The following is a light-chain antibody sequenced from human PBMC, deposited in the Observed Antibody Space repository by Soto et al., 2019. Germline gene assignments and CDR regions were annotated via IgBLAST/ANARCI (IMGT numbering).Light chain of an antibody. CDR1: QSISSW. V-gene: IGKV1-5*03. Sequence: DIQMTQSPSTLSASVGDRVTITCRASQSISSWLAWYQQKPGKAPKLLIYKASSLEGGVPSRFSGSGSGTGFTLTISRLQPDDFATYYCHQYHSYSLTFGGGTKVDI. CDR2: KAS. CDR3: HQYHSYSLT. J-gene: IGKJ4*01.